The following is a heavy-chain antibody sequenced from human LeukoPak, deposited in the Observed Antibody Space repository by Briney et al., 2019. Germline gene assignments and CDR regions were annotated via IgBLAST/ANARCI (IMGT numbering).Heavy chain of an antibody. CDR2: IYYSGST. J-gene: IGHJ4*02. CDR1: GGSISSSSYY. Sequence: PSETLSLTCTVSGGSISSSSYYWGWIRQTPGKGLEWIGSIYYSGSTYYNPSLKSRVTISVDTSKNQFSLKLSSVTAADTAVYYCARSRGAIAAAIDYWGQGTLVTVSS. V-gene: IGHV4-39*01. CDR3: ARSRGAIAAAIDY. D-gene: IGHD6-13*01.